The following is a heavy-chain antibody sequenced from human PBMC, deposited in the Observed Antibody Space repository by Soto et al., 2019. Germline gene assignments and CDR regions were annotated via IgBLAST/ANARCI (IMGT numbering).Heavy chain of an antibody. J-gene: IGHJ5*02. CDR2: IKQDGSEK. D-gene: IGHD3-9*01. CDR1: GFTFRGFTFRSYW. V-gene: IGHV3-7*03. Sequence: PEGSLRLSCEASGFTFRGFTFRSYWMSWVRQAPGKLVEWLANIKQDGSEKHYVDAVNGRFIISRDNARNSVYLQMNSLRAEDTAVYYCTTHVVGYDVFTGYGPGRXWGQGTLVTVSX. CDR3: TTHVVGYDVFTGYGPGRX.